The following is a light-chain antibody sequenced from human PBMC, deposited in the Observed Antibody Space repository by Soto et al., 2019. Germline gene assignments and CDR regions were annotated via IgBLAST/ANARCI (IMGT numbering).Light chain of an antibody. Sequence: DIVMTQSPDSLAVSLGERATINCKSSQRVLYSSNNKNYLAWYQQKPVQPPKLLIYWASTRESGVPDRFSGSGSGTDFTLTISSLQAEDVAVYYCQQYYSTPLTFGGGTKVEIK. CDR1: QRVLYSSNNKNY. V-gene: IGKV4-1*01. CDR3: QQYYSTPLT. CDR2: WAS. J-gene: IGKJ4*01.